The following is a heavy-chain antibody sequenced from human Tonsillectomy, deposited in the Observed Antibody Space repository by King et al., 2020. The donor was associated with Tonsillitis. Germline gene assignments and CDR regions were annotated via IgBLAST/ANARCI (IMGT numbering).Heavy chain of an antibody. J-gene: IGHJ4*02. CDR3: ARGPDGDYVGY. Sequence: VQLQQWGAGLLKPSETLSLTCAVYGGSFSGYYWSWIRQPPGKGLEWIGQINHSGSTNYNPSLKSRGTITVDTSENQFSLKLTSVTAADTAVSYCARGPDGDYVGYWGQGTLVTVSS. D-gene: IGHD4-17*01. CDR2: INHSGST. V-gene: IGHV4-34*01. CDR1: GGSFSGYY.